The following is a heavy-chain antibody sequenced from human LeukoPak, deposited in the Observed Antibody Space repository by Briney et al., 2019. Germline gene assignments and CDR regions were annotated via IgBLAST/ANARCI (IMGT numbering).Heavy chain of an antibody. J-gene: IGHJ4*02. CDR1: GFTFSVSW. V-gene: IGHV3-7*01. Sequence: GGSLRLSCAASGFTFSVSWMSWVRQAPGKGLEWVANIKYDGNEKHYVDSVKGRFTISRDNARNSLYLQMNSLSAEDTAVYYCARGGTTFEHWGQGTLVTVSS. CDR2: IKYDGNEK. D-gene: IGHD1-1*01. CDR3: ARGGTTFEH.